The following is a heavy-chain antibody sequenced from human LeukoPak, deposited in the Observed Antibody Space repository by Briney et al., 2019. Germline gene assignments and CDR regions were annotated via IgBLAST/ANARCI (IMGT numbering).Heavy chain of an antibody. CDR1: GFSLSTSGMC. CDR3: AREYYYGSGSYRLFDY. Sequence: SGPALVKPTQTLTLTCTFSGFSLSTSGMCVGWIRQPPGKALEWLARIDWDDDKYYSTSLKTRLTISKDTSKNQVVLTMTNMDPVDTATYYCAREYYYGSGSYRLFDYWGQGTLVTVSS. CDR2: IDWDDDK. V-gene: IGHV2-70*11. J-gene: IGHJ4*02. D-gene: IGHD3-10*01.